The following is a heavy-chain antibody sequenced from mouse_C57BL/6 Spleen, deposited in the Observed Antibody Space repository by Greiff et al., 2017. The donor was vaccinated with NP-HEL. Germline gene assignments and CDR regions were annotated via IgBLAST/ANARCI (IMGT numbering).Heavy chain of an antibody. CDR1: GYTFTSYG. CDR3: ARGDDAADAMDY. Sequence: VKLQQSGAELARPGASVKLSCKASGYTFTSYGISWVKQRTGQGLEWIGEIYPRSGNTYYNEKFKGKATLTADKSSSTAYMELRSLTSEDSAVYFCARGDDAADAMDYWGQGTSVTVSS. J-gene: IGHJ4*01. V-gene: IGHV1-81*01. CDR2: IYPRSGNT. D-gene: IGHD2-12*01.